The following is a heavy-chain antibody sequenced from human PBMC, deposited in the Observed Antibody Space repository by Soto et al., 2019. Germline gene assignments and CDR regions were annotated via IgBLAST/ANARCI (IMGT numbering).Heavy chain of an antibody. D-gene: IGHD4-17*01. J-gene: IGHJ4*02. V-gene: IGHV4-59*01. Sequence: SETLSLTCTVSGGSISSYHWSWIRQPPGKGLEWIGYIYYSGSTNYNPSLKSRVTISVDTSKNQFSLKLSSVTAADTAVYYCARSDYGDYVNYWGQGTLVTVSS. CDR2: IYYSGST. CDR3: ARSDYGDYVNY. CDR1: GGSISSYH.